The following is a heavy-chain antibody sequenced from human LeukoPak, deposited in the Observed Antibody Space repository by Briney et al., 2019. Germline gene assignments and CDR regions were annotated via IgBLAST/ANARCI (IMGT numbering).Heavy chain of an antibody. J-gene: IGHJ4*02. CDR1: GYTITSYA. CDR3: ARTGSSRWHGDHYYFDC. V-gene: IGHV1-3*01. Sequence: ASVKVSCKASGYTITSYAIHWVRQAPGQRLEWMGWINGDNGNTKYSQKFQGRVTITGGASASTAYMELSSLRSEDTAVFYCARTGSSRWHGDHYYFDCWGQGTLVTVSS. D-gene: IGHD6-13*01. CDR2: INGDNGNT.